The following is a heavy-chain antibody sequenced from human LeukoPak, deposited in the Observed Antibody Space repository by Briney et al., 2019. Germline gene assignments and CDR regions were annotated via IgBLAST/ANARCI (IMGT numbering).Heavy chain of an antibody. CDR3: ARETSCSGGSCYGEGSFDY. D-gene: IGHD2-15*01. CDR1: AITFSTYA. CDR2: ISGGAGST. V-gene: IGHV3-23*01. Sequence: PGGSLRLSCAASAITFSTYAMSWVRQAPGKGLECVSVISGGAGSTYYADSVKGRFTISRDNSKNTLYLQMNSLRAEDTAVYYCARETSCSGGSCYGEGSFDYWGQGTLVTVSS. J-gene: IGHJ4*02.